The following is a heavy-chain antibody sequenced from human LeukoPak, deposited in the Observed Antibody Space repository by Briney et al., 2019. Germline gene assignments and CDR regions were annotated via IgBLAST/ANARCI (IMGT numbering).Heavy chain of an antibody. V-gene: IGHV5-51*01. CDR3: ARLLNYDDLDY. J-gene: IGHJ4*02. CDR1: GYTVTTYW. Sequence: GESLKISCKGSGYTVTTYWIAWVRQMPGRGLEWMGIIYPGDSDTRYSPSFQGQVTISADKSITTAYLQWSSLKASDTAMYYCARLLNYDDLDYWGQGTLVTVSS. CDR2: IYPGDSDT. D-gene: IGHD3-22*01.